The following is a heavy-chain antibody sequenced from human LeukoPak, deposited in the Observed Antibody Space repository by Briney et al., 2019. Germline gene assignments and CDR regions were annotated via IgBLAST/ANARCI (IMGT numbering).Heavy chain of an antibody. D-gene: IGHD6-13*01. CDR3: ARRKSAIAAAPFDY. V-gene: IGHV3-23*01. CDR2: ISGSGGST. Sequence: GGSLRLSCAASGFTFSSYAMSWVRQAPGKGLEWVSVISGSGGSTYYADSVKGRFTISRDNSKNTLYLQMNSLRAEDTAVYYCARRKSAIAAAPFDYWGQGTLVTVSS. CDR1: GFTFSSYA. J-gene: IGHJ4*02.